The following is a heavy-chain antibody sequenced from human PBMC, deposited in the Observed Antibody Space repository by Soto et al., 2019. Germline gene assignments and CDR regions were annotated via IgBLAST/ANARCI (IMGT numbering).Heavy chain of an antibody. Sequence: EVQLVESGGGLIQPGGSLSLSCAASGFTFSNYWMHWVRQAPGKGLVGVSRVNSDGSSTSYADSVKGRFSISRDNVKHTLYLQMNSLRAEATAGYYCAREIFYLGQGTLVTVSS. D-gene: IGHD2-15*01. CDR1: GFTFSNYW. V-gene: IGHV3-74*01. CDR2: VNSDGSST. J-gene: IGHJ4*02. CDR3: AREIFY.